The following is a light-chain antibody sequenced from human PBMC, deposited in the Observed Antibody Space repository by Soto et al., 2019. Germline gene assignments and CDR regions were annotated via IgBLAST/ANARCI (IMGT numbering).Light chain of an antibody. Sequence: ILFAQFPAPLSLSPGERAPPSCQASQSVSSSLAWYQQKPGQAPRLLIYDASNRATGIPARFSGSGSGTDFTLTISSLEPEDFAVYYCQQRSNWPPSITFGQGTRLE. CDR3: QQRSNWPPSIT. J-gene: IGKJ5*01. CDR1: QSVSSS. V-gene: IGKV3-11*01. CDR2: DAS.